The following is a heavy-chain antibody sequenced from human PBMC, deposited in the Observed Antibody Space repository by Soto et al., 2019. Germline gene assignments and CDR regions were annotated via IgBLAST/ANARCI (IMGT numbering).Heavy chain of an antibody. CDR2: IDWDDDK. CDR1: GFSLSTSGMR. CDR3: ARVNYCSSTSCYRTSNWFDP. Sequence: SGPTLVNPTQTLTLTCTFSGFSLSTSGMRVSWIRQPPGKALEWLARIDWDDDKFYSASLKTRLTISKDTSKNQVVLTMTNMDPVDTATYYCARVNYCSSTSCYRTSNWFDPWGQGTLVTVSS. V-gene: IGHV2-70*04. J-gene: IGHJ5*02. D-gene: IGHD2-2*02.